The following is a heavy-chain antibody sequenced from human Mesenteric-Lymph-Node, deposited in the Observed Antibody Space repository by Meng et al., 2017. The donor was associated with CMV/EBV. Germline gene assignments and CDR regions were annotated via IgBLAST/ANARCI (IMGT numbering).Heavy chain of an antibody. CDR3: ARAGDYYDAGAFFFDH. D-gene: IGHD3-16*01. Sequence: GESLKISCTTSGFIFANIGMAWVRQVPGKGLEWVAGVNWSGDKTGYGDSVKGRFTISRDNAKNSLHLQMDSLRVEDTAFYYCARAGDYYDAGAFFFDHWGQGTLVTVSS. CDR2: VNWSGDKT. V-gene: IGHV3-20*04. J-gene: IGHJ4*02. CDR1: GFIFANIG.